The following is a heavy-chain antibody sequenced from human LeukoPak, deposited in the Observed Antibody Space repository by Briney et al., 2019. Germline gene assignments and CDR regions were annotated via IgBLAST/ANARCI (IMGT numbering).Heavy chain of an antibody. Sequence: SETLSLTCPVSGGSISSYYWSWIRQPPGKGLEWIGYIYYSGSTNYNPSLKSRVTISVDTSKNQFSLKLSSVTAADTAVYYCARDLSSGWYGALVSDAFDIWGQGTMVTVSS. CDR1: GGSISSYY. V-gene: IGHV4-59*01. J-gene: IGHJ3*02. D-gene: IGHD6-19*01. CDR3: ARDLSSGWYGALVSDAFDI. CDR2: IYYSGST.